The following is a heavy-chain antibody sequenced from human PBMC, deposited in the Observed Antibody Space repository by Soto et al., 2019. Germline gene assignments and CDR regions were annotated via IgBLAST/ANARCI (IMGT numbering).Heavy chain of an antibody. CDR2: ISGSGGST. CDR3: AKGGGYCSGGSCYSYYYYMDV. Sequence: GGSLRLSCPPSAFTHSNYAITSIRRAPGKKTERVSAISGSGGSTYYADSVKGRFTISRDNCKNTLYLQMNSLRAEDTAVYYCAKGGGYCSGGSCYSYYYYMDVWGKGTTVTVSS. D-gene: IGHD2-15*01. J-gene: IGHJ6*03. V-gene: IGHV3-23*01. CDR1: AFTHSNYA.